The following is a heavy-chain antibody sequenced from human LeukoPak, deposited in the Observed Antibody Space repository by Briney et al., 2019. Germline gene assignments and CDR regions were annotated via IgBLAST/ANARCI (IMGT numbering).Heavy chain of an antibody. J-gene: IGHJ4*02. CDR3: ASVGRGVDY. CDR2: IYTSGST. CDR1: GGSISSGSYY. Sequence: PSETLSPTCTVSGGSISSGSYYWSWIRQPAGKGLEWIGRIYTSGSTYYNPSLKSRVTISVDTSKNQFSLKLSSVTAADTAVYYCASVGRGVDYWGQGTPVTVSS. D-gene: IGHD3-10*01. V-gene: IGHV4-61*02.